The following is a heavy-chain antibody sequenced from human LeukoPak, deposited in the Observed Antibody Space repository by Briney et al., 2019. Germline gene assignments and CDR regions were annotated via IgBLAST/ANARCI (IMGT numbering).Heavy chain of an antibody. J-gene: IGHJ4*02. Sequence: ASVKVSCKASGGTFSSYAISWVRQAPGQGLEWMGRIIPIFGTANYAQKFQGRVTIAADKSTSTAYMELSSLRSEDTAVYYCARDSEWPGNYWGQGTLVIVSS. D-gene: IGHD3-3*01. CDR1: GGTFSSYA. V-gene: IGHV1-69*06. CDR3: ARDSEWPGNY. CDR2: IIPIFGTA.